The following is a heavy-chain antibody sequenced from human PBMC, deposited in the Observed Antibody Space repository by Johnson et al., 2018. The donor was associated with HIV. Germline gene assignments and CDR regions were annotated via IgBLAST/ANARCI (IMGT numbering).Heavy chain of an antibody. Sequence: VLLVESGGGVDQPGRSLRLSCAASGFTFSSYGMHWVRQAPGKGLEWVANIKQDGSEKYYVDSVKGRFTISRDNAKNSLYLQMNSLRDEDTAVYYCARDGRWPRDAFDIWGQGTMVTVSS. CDR3: ARDGRWPRDAFDI. J-gene: IGHJ3*02. CDR1: GFTFSSYG. CDR2: IKQDGSEK. D-gene: IGHD4-23*01. V-gene: IGHV3-7*01.